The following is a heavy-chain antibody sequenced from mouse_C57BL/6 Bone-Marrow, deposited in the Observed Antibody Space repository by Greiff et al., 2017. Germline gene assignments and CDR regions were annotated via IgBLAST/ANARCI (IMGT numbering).Heavy chain of an antibody. V-gene: IGHV1-69*01. CDR2: IDPSDSYT. Sequence: QVQLQQPGAELVMPGASVKLSCKASGYTFTSYWMHWVKQRPGQGLEWIGEIDPSDSYTNYNQKFKGKSTLTVDKSSSTAYMQLSSLTSEDSAVYYCAREQLRLQAWFAYWGQGTLVTVSA. CDR1: GYTFTSYW. D-gene: IGHD3-2*02. CDR3: AREQLRLQAWFAY. J-gene: IGHJ3*01.